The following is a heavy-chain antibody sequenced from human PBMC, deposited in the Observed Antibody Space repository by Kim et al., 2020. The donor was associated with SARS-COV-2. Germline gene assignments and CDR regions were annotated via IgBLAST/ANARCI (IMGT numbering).Heavy chain of an antibody. CDR1: GFTFSDYY. CDR3: ARDYGKVDWYSSSWYNWFDP. Sequence: GGSLRLSCAASGFTFSDYYMSWIRQAPGKGLEWVSYISSSSSYTNYADSVKGRFTISRDNAKNSLYLQMNSLRAEDTAVYYCARDYGKVDWYSSSWYNWFDPWGQGTLVTVSS. CDR2: ISSSSSYT. D-gene: IGHD6-13*01. V-gene: IGHV3-11*06. J-gene: IGHJ5*02.